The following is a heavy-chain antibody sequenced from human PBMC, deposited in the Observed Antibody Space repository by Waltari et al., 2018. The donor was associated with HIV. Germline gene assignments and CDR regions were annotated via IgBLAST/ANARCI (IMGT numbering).Heavy chain of an antibody. CDR3: ARDYGATRPPLPENWFDP. D-gene: IGHD3-10*01. CDR2: IYTSGSP. V-gene: IGHV4-4*07. CDR1: GGSISSYY. Sequence: QVQLQESGPGLVKPSETLSLTCTVSGGSISSYYWSWIRQPAGRGLEWIGRIYTSGSPNYNPSLKSRVTMSVDTSKNQFSLKLSSVTAADTAVYYCARDYGATRPPLPENWFDPWGQGTLVTVSS. J-gene: IGHJ5*02.